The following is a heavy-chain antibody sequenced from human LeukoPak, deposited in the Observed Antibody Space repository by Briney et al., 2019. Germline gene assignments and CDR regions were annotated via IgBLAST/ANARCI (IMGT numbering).Heavy chain of an antibody. D-gene: IGHD6-19*01. CDR1: GFTFSSYA. V-gene: IGHV3-23*01. CDR3: ARSKWDTSGWYYFDY. CDR2: ISGSGGST. J-gene: IGHJ4*02. Sequence: PGGSLRLSCAASGFTFSSYAMSWVRQAPGKGLEWVSAISGSGGSTYYADSVKGRFTISRDNSKNTLYLQMNSLRAEDTAVYYCARSKWDTSGWYYFDYWGQGTLVTDSS.